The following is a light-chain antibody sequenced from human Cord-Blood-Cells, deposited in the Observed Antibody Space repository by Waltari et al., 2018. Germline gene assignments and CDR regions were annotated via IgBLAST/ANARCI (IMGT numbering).Light chain of an antibody. J-gene: IGLJ3*02. CDR1: SSNIGSNY. CDR2: RNN. V-gene: IGLV1-47*01. Sequence: QSVLTQPPSASGTPGQRVTISCSGSSSNIGSNYVYWYQQLPGTAPKLLIYRNNQRPYGVPARFLGSKSGTSASLAISGLRSEDEADYYCAAWDDSLRVFGGGTKLTVL. CDR3: AAWDDSLRV.